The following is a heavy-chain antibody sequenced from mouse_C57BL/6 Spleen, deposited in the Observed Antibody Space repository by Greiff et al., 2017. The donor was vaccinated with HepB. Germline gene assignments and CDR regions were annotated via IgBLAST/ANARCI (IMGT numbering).Heavy chain of an antibody. D-gene: IGHD2-4*01. CDR3: TYDYDGANYAMDY. CDR2: IDPETGGT. V-gene: IGHV1-15*01. J-gene: IGHJ4*01. Sequence: VKLMESGAELVRPGASVTLSCKASGYTFTDYEMHWVKQTPVHGLEWIGAIDPETGGTAYNQKFKGKAILTADKSSSTAYMELRSLTSEDSAVYYCTYDYDGANYAMDYWGQGTSVTVSS. CDR1: GYTFTDYE.